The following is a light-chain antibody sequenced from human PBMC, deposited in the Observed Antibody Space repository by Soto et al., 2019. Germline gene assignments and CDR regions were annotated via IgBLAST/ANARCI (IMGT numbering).Light chain of an antibody. V-gene: IGLV2-14*01. Sequence: QSALTQPASVSGSPGQSITISCTGTSSDVGGYNYVCWYQQQSGKAPKLMIHGVSNRSSGVSNRFSGSKSDNTASLTTSGLQAEDEADYYCSSYTSSRAYVFGIGTKVTVL. CDR1: SSDVGGYNY. CDR2: GVS. CDR3: SSYTSSRAYV. J-gene: IGLJ1*01.